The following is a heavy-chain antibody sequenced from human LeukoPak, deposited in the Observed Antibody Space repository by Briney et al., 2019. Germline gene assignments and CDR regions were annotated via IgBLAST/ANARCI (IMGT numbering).Heavy chain of an antibody. CDR1: GYSFTSYW. J-gene: IGHJ1*01. CDR2: IYPGDSDT. CDR3: ATSYLEYYDFWSGIIQH. V-gene: IGHV5-51*01. D-gene: IGHD3-3*01. Sequence: GESLKISCKGSGYSFTSYWIGWVRQMPGKGLEWMGIIYPGDSDTRYSPSFQGQVTISADKSISTAYLQWSSLKASDTAMYYCATSYLEYYDFWSGIIQHWGQGTLVTVSS.